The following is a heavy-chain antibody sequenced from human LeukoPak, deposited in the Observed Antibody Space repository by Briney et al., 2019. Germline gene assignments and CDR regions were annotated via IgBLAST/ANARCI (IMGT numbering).Heavy chain of an antibody. D-gene: IGHD3-10*01. J-gene: IGHJ3*02. CDR1: GFTFGLYS. CDR2: IDSNSNFM. Sequence: PGGSLRLSCAASGFTFGLYSMTWVRQAPGKGLEWVSLIDSNSNFMNYADSVKGRFTMSRDNGKNSLYLQMNSLRAEDTAVYYCARDRRGPDIWGQGTLVTVSS. V-gene: IGHV3-21*01. CDR3: ARDRRGPDI.